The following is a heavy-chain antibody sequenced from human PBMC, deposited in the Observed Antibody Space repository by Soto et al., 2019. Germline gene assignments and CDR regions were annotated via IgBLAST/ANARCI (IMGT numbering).Heavy chain of an antibody. V-gene: IGHV3-23*01. CDR2: ISISGGST. CDR3: ATGTKPSLYDY. Sequence: PGGSLRLSCAASGFTFSSYAMSWVRQAPGKGLEWVSAISISGGSTYYTDSVKGRFTISRDNSKNTLYLQMNSLRAEDTAVYYCATGTKPSLYDYWGQGTLVTVSS. J-gene: IGHJ4*02. CDR1: GFTFSSYA. D-gene: IGHD1-7*01.